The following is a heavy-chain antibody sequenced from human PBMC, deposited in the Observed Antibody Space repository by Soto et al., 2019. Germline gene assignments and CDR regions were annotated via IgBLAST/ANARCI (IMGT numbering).Heavy chain of an antibody. Sequence: PSETLSLTCTVSGGSISSYYWSWIRQPPGKGLEWIGYIYYSGSTNYNPSLKSRVTISVDTSKNQFSLKLSSVTAADTAVYYCARGGVXTMDFDYWGQGTLVTVSS. CDR3: ARGGVXTMDFDY. D-gene: IGHD3-10*01. CDR1: GGSISSYY. V-gene: IGHV4-59*01. J-gene: IGHJ4*02. CDR2: IYYSGST.